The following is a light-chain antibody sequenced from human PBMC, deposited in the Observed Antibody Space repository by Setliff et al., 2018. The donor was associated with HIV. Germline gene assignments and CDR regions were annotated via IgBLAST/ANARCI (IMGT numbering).Light chain of an antibody. CDR1: SSNIGAGYD. J-gene: IGLJ1*01. CDR2: DNT. CDR3: QSYDSGLGV. V-gene: IGLV1-40*01. Sequence: QSVLTQPPSVSGAPGQRITISCIGTSSNIGAGYDVHWYQQLPGTAPKLLIYDNTNRPSRVPDRFSGSNSGTSASLAITGLQAEDEADYYCQSYDSGLGVFGTGTKVTVL.